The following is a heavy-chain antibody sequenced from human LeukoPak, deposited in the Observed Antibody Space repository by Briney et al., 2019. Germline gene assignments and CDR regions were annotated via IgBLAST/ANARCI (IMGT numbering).Heavy chain of an antibody. J-gene: IGHJ6*03. Sequence: AGSLRLSCVASEFTFSGYAMSWVRQVPGKGLEWVSVIRGSGGSTYFADSVKGRFTIFRDNSKNTLYLQISSLRAEDTAVYYCAKDRQGFGFGEQLDYYYMDVWGKGTTVTVS. CDR2: IRGSGGST. V-gene: IGHV3-23*01. CDR3: AKDRQGFGFGEQLDYYYMDV. D-gene: IGHD3-10*01. CDR1: EFTFSGYA.